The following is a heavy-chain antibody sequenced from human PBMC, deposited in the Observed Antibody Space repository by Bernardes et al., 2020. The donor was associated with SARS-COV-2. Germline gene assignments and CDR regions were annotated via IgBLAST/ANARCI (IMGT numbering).Heavy chain of an antibody. CDR1: GFTFSDYY. CDR2: ISGSGGST. V-gene: IGHV3-23*01. CDR3: AKREYYDFWSGPIDY. Sequence: GGSLRLSCAASGFTFSDYYMSWIRQAPGKGLEWVSAISGSGGSTYYADSVRGRFTISRDNSKNTLYLQMNSQRAEDTAVYYCAKREYYDFWSGPIDYWGQGTLVTVSS. J-gene: IGHJ4*02. D-gene: IGHD3-3*01.